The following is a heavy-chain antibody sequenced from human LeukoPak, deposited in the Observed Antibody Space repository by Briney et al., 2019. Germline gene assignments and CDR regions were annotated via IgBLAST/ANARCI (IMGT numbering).Heavy chain of an antibody. CDR2: ISGSGGST. J-gene: IGHJ6*02. V-gene: IGHV3-23*01. Sequence: PGGPLRLSCAASGFTFSSYAMSWVRQAPGKGLEWVSAISGSGGSTYYADSVKGRFTISRDNSKNTLYLQMNSLRAEDTAVYYCAKDRLRTVIRSIVVVPAAYYYYGVTSGAKGPRSPSP. CDR1: GFTFSSYA. D-gene: IGHD2-2*01. CDR3: AKDRLRTVIRSIVVVPAAYYYYGVTS.